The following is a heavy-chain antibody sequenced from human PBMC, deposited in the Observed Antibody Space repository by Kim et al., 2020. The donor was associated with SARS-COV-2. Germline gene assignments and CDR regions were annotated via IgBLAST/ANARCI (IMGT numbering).Heavy chain of an antibody. D-gene: IGHD1-26*01. CDR2: INPNSGDT. V-gene: IGHV1-2*05. J-gene: IGHJ6*02. CDR1: GYTFTGYY. CDR3: ARAEYSESSSGYYGLDV. Sequence: ASVKVSCKASGYTFTGYYMHWVRQASGQGLEWMGRINPNSGDTHYAQKFQGRVTMTRDTSISTAYMELSRLRSDDTVVYYCARAEYSESSSGYYGLDVWGQGTTVTVSS.